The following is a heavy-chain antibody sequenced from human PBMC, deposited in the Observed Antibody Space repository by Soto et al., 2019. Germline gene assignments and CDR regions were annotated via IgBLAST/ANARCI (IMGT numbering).Heavy chain of an antibody. CDR2: IWYDGSNK. J-gene: IGHJ4*02. CDR1: GFTISSYG. V-gene: IGHV3-33*06. CDR3: AKGRIPAY. Sequence: GGSLRLSCTASGFTISSYGMHWVRQAPGKGLEWVAVIWYDGSNKYHADSVKGRFTISRDNSKNTLYLQMNSLRAEDTAVYYCAKGRIPAYWGQGTLVTVSS.